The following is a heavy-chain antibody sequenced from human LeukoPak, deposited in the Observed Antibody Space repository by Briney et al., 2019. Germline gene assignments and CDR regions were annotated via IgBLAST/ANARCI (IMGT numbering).Heavy chain of an antibody. CDR1: GYTFTGYY. J-gene: IGHJ6*03. CDR3: ARVGRYSGYDEYYYYMDV. CDR2: INPNSGGT. Sequence: ASVKVSCKASGYTFTGYYIHWVRQAPGQGLEWMGWINPNSGGTNYAQKFQGRVTMTRDTSISTAYMELSRLRSDDTAVYYCARVGRYSGYDEYYYYMDVWGKGTTVTVSS. D-gene: IGHD5-12*01. V-gene: IGHV1-2*02.